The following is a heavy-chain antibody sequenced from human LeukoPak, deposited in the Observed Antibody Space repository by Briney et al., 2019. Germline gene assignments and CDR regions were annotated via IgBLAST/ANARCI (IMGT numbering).Heavy chain of an antibody. J-gene: IGHJ4*02. CDR3: ARDGVAGVYYFDY. Sequence: ASVKVSCKASGYTFTSYYMHWVRQAPGQGLEWMRIINPSGGSTNYAQKFQGRVTMTRDMSTSTVYMELSSLRSEDTAVYYCARDGVAGVYYFDYWGQGTLVTVSS. CDR1: GYTFTSYY. CDR2: INPSGGST. D-gene: IGHD6-19*01. V-gene: IGHV1-46*01.